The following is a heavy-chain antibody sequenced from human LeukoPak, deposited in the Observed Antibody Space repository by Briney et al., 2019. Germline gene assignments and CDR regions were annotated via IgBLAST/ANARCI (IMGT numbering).Heavy chain of an antibody. CDR3: ARDLGYSYGNADAFDI. J-gene: IGHJ3*02. CDR1: GGSISSGGYY. V-gene: IGHV4-31*03. CDR2: IYYSGST. D-gene: IGHD5-18*01. Sequence: SETQSLTCTVSGGSISSGGYYWSWIRQHPGKGLEWIGYIYYSGSTYYNPSLKSRVTISVDTSKNQFSLKLSSVTAADTAVYYCARDLGYSYGNADAFDIWGQGTMVTVSS.